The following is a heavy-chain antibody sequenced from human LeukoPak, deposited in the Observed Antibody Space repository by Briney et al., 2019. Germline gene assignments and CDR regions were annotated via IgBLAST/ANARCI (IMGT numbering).Heavy chain of an antibody. CDR1: GGTFSSYA. V-gene: IGHV1-69*15. D-gene: IGHD3-3*01. J-gene: IGHJ3*02. CDR2: IIPIFGTA. CDR3: ARGYPVPYYDFWSGPFKGGWNAFDI. Sequence: SVKVSCKASGGTFSSYAISWVRQAPGQGLEWMGRIIPIFGTANYAQKFQGRVTITADESTSTACMELSSLRSEDTAVYYCARGYPVPYYDFWSGPFKGGWNAFDIWGQGTMVTVSS.